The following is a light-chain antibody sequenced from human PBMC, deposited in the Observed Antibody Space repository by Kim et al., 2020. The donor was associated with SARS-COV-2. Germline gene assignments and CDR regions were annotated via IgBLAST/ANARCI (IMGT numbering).Light chain of an antibody. CDR1: SSNIGSDT. V-gene: IGLV1-44*01. CDR2: NNN. J-gene: IGLJ3*02. CDR3: AAWDDSLNCPV. Sequence: GQRVTSTCSVSSSNIGSDTVDWYQHLPGAAPQLLIYNNNQRPSGVPDRFSASKSGTSASLAISGLQSEDEADYYCAAWDDSLNCPVFGGGTKLTVL.